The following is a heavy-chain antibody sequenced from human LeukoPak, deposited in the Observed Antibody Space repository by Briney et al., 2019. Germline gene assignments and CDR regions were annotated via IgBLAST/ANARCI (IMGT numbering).Heavy chain of an antibody. J-gene: IGHJ3*02. Sequence: GGSLRLSCTASGFTFSNYAMTLVRQAPGKGLEWVASIRGGGDTKYYADSVKGRFTISRDNSKNTLFLQMNSLRGEDTAVYYCSGDPNGDYVGAFDMWGPGTMVTVSS. CDR3: SGDPNGDYVGAFDM. D-gene: IGHD4-17*01. CDR1: GFTFSNYA. V-gene: IGHV3-23*01. CDR2: IRGGGDTK.